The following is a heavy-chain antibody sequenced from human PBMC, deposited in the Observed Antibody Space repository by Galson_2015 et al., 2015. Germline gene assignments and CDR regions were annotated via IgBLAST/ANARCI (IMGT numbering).Heavy chain of an antibody. CDR2: IWYDGSNN. CDR3: ARDLCEAQLVGVCYYYGMDV. Sequence: SLRLSCAASGFTFSSYGMHWVRQAPGKGLEWVAVIWYDGSNNYYADSVKGRFTISRDNSKNTLYLQMKSLRAEDTAVYYCARDLCEAQLVGVCYYYGMDVWGQGTTVTVSS. V-gene: IGHV3-33*01. J-gene: IGHJ6*02. CDR1: GFTFSSYG. D-gene: IGHD6-6*01.